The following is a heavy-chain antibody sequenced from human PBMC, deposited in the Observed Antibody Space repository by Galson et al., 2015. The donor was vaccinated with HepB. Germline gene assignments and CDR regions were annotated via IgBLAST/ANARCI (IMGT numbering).Heavy chain of an antibody. Sequence: SVKVSCKASGFTFTSSAMQWVRQARGQRLEWIGWIVVGSGNTNYAQKFQERVTITRDMSTSTAYMELSSLRSEDTAVYYCAAEKDRHTLTGGDWNWFDPWGQGTLVTVSS. CDR2: IVVGSGNT. CDR1: GFTFTSSA. CDR3: AAEKDRHTLTGGDWNWFDP. D-gene: IGHD3/OR15-3a*01. J-gene: IGHJ5*02. V-gene: IGHV1-58*02.